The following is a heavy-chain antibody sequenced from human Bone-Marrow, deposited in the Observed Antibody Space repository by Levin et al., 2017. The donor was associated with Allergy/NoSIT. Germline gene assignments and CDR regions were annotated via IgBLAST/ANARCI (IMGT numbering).Heavy chain of an antibody. CDR3: ARIGVPAATMYYYGLDV. Sequence: GGSLRLSCAASGFTFSSYAIHWVRQAPGKGLDWVAVISFDGSHKHYADSVKGRFTISRDNSKNTLYLQMNSLRADDTAVYYCARIGVPAATMYYYGLDVWGQGTTVTVSS. D-gene: IGHD2-2*01. V-gene: IGHV3-30*04. J-gene: IGHJ6*02. CDR1: GFTFSSYA. CDR2: ISFDGSHK.